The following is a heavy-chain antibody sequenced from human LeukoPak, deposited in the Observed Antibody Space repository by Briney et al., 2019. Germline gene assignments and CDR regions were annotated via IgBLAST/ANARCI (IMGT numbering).Heavy chain of an antibody. CDR1: GFTFSSYA. Sequence: PGRSLRLSCAASGFTFSSYAMSWARQAPGKGVEWVSAISGSGGGTYYADSVKGRFTISRDNSKNTLYLQMNSLRAEDTAVYYCAKESFTLIAAGYYFDYWGQGTLVTVSS. D-gene: IGHD6-6*01. J-gene: IGHJ4*02. CDR3: AKESFTLIAAGYYFDY. V-gene: IGHV3-23*01. CDR2: ISGSGGGT.